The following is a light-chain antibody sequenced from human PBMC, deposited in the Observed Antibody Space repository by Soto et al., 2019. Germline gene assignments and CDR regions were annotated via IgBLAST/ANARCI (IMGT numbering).Light chain of an antibody. J-gene: IGKJ4*01. CDR1: QSVGGF. CDR2: DAS. CDR3: QQFSSYPLT. V-gene: IGKV3-11*01. Sequence: EIVLTQSPATLSLSPGERATLSCRASQSVGGFLAWYQQKSGQAPRLLIHDASSRATGIPDRFSGGGSGTDFTLTISRLEPEDFAVYYCQQFSSYPLTFGGGTKVDIK.